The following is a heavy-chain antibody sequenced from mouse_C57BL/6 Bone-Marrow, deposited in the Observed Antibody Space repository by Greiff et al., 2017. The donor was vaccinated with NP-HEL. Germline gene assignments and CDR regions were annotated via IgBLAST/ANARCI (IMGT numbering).Heavy chain of an antibody. V-gene: IGHV1-66*01. CDR3: ARRTIYYGNLAY. J-gene: IGHJ3*01. D-gene: IGHD2-1*01. CDR1: GYSFTSYY. Sequence: QVQLQQSGPELVKPGASVNISCKASGYSFTSYYIHWVKQRPGQGLEWIGWIYPGSGNTKYNEKFKGKATLTADTSSSTAYMQLSSLTSEDSAVYYCARRTIYYGNLAYWGQGTLVTVSA. CDR2: IYPGSGNT.